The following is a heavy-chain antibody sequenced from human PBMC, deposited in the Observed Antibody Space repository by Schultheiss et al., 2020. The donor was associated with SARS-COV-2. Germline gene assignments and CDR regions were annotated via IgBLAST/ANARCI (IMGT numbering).Heavy chain of an antibody. CDR1: GGSISSYY. CDR2: IYYSGST. J-gene: IGHJ4*02. CDR3: ARPAHY. Sequence: SETLSLTCTVSGGSISSYYWSWIRQPPGKGLEWIGSIYYSGSTYYNPSLKSRVTISVDTSKNQFSLRLSSVTAADTAMYYCARPAHYWGQGTLVTVSS. V-gene: IGHV4-39*01.